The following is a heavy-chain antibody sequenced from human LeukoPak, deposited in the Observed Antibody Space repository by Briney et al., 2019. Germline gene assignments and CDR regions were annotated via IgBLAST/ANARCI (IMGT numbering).Heavy chain of an antibody. CDR3: ARGSRGYYYGSGRTTDWFDP. D-gene: IGHD3-10*01. V-gene: IGHV6-1*01. CDR2: TYYRSKWYN. Sequence: SQTLSLTCALSGDSVSSNSAAWNWIRQSPSRGLEWLGRTYYRSKWYNDYAVSVKSRITINPDTSKNQFSLQLNSVTPEDTAVYYCARGSRGYYYGSGRTTDWFDPWGQGTLVTVSS. CDR1: GDSVSSNSAA. J-gene: IGHJ5*02.